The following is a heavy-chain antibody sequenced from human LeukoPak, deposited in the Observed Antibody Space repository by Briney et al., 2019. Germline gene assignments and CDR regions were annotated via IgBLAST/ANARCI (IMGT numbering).Heavy chain of an antibody. CDR1: GGTFSSYA. CDR2: IIPIFGTA. J-gene: IGHJ3*02. D-gene: IGHD2-8*01. Sequence: SVKVSCKASGGTFSSYAISWVRQAPGQGLEWMGGIIPIFGTANYVQKFQGRVTITTDESTSTAYMELSSLRSEDTAVYYCARESPLTKGAFDIWGQGTMVTVSS. CDR3: ARESPLTKGAFDI. V-gene: IGHV1-69*05.